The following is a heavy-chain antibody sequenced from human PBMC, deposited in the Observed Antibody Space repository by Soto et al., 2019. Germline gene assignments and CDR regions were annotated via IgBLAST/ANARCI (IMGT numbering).Heavy chain of an antibody. D-gene: IGHD2-2*02. V-gene: IGHV3-23*01. CDR1: GFTFSSYA. Sequence: PGGSLRLSCAASGFTFSSYAMSWVRQAPGKGLEWVSAISGSGGSTYYADSVKVRFTISRDNSKNTLYLQMNSLRAEDTAVYYCAAPVHIGVVPAAIQTWRDYWGQGTLVTVSS. J-gene: IGHJ4*02. CDR2: ISGSGGST. CDR3: AAPVHIGVVPAAIQTWRDY.